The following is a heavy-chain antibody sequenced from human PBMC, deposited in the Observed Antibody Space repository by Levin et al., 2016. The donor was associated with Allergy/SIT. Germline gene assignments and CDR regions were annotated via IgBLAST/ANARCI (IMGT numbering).Heavy chain of an antibody. CDR3: ARGSGTSWFDS. CDR2: INTKLGYT. J-gene: IGHJ5*01. D-gene: IGHD3-10*01. Sequence: WVRQAPGQGLERMGWINTKLGYTKYAQKFQGRATMTRDTSISTAYMELGTLTSDDTAVYFCARGSGTSWFDSWGQGTPVTVSS. V-gene: IGHV1-2*02.